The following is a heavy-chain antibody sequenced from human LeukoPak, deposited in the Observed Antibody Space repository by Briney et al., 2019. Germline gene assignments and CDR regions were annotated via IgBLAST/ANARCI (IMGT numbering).Heavy chain of an antibody. CDR1: GGSISTHY. J-gene: IGHJ6*02. D-gene: IGHD6-13*01. CDR3: ARDSPAGSSSWYWGDYYYYGMDV. V-gene: IGHV4-59*11. CDR2: IYYSGST. Sequence: SETLSLTCTVSGGSISTHYWSWMRQPPGKGLEWIGYIYYSGSTNYNPSLKSRVTISVDTSKNQFSLKLSSVTAADTAVYYCARDSPAGSSSWYWGDYYYYGMDVWGQGTTVTVSS.